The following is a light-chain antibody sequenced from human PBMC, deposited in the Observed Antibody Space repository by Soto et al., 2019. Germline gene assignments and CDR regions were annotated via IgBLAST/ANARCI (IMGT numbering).Light chain of an antibody. CDR1: QSIGTY. V-gene: IGKV3-11*01. CDR3: QQRSDRPLT. CDR2: DAS. J-gene: IGKJ4*01. Sequence: EIVLTQSPATLSLSPGDRASLSCRASQSIGTYLAWYQQRRGQAPRLLISDASNRATGVPARFSGGGSGTDFTLTINNLEPDDFAIYYCQQRSDRPLTFGGGTKVEVK.